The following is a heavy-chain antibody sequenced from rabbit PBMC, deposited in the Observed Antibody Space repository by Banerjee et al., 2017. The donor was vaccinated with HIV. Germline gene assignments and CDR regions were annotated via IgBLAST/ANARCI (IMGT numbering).Heavy chain of an antibody. J-gene: IGHJ3*01. Sequence: QGQLEESGGGLVKPEGSLTLTCTASGFSFSTSYDMCWVRQAPGKGLEWIGCITTGDGVTYYASWAKGRFTISKTSSTVDLKMTSLTAADTATYFCARGPFVYGGYGGAGYATTRLDLWGPGTLVTVS. CDR2: ITTGDGVT. CDR1: GFSFSTSYD. V-gene: IGHV1S45*01. D-gene: IGHD6-1*01. CDR3: ARGPFVYGGYGGAGYATTRLDL.